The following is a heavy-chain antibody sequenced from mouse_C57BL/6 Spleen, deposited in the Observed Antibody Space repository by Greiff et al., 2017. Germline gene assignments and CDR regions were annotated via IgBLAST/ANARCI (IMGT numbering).Heavy chain of an antibody. CDR1: GYTFTSYW. D-gene: IGHD2-1*01. J-gene: IGHJ3*01. CDR2: IDPGSGST. CDR3: ARAGGNYGAWFAY. V-gene: IGHV1-55*01. Sequence: VQLQQPGAELVKPGASVKMSCKASGYTFTSYWITWVQQRPGQGLEWIGDIDPGSGSTNYNEKFKSRATLALDTSSSTAYMQLSSLTSEDSAVYACARAGGNYGAWFAYWGQGTLVTVSA.